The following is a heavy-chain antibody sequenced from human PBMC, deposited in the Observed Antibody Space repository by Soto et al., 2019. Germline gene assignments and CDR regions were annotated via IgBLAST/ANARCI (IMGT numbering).Heavy chain of an antibody. D-gene: IGHD2-2*01. Sequence: SGPTLVNPTQTLTLTCTFSGFSLSTSGMCVSWIRQPPGKALEWLARIDWDDDKYYSTSLKTRLTISKDTSKNQVVLTMTNMDPVDTAMYYCSRAHIVVVPAAILRYYYYMDVWGKGTTVTVSS. V-gene: IGHV2-70*11. CDR2: IDWDDDK. J-gene: IGHJ6*03. CDR1: GFSLSTSGMC. CDR3: SRAHIVVVPAAILRYYYYMDV.